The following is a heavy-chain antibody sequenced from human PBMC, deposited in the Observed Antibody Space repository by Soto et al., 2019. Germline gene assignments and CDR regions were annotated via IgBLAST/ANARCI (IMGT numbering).Heavy chain of an antibody. CDR1: GYSFTSYW. CDR2: IYPGESDT. CDR3: ARQVQLERPFNAFDI. V-gene: IGHV5-51*01. J-gene: IGHJ3*02. D-gene: IGHD1-1*01. Sequence: GESLKISCKGSGYSFTSYWIGWVRQMPGKGLEWMGIIYPGESDTRYSPSFQGQVTISADKSFSTAYLQWSRLKASDTAMYYCARQVQLERPFNAFDIWGQGTMVTVSS.